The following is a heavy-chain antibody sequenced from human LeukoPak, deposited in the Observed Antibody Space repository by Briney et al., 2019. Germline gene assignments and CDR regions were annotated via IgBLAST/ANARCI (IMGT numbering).Heavy chain of an antibody. CDR3: ARVWSRIAVPAIDY. Sequence: PSETLSLTCAVYGGSFSGYYWSWVRQPPGKGLEWIGEIYHSGSANYNPSLKSRVTISVDKSKNQFSLKLSSVTAADTAVYYCARVWSRIAVPAIDYWGQGTLVTVSS. CDR1: GGSFSGYY. J-gene: IGHJ4*02. D-gene: IGHD1-14*01. CDR2: IYHSGSA. V-gene: IGHV4-34*01.